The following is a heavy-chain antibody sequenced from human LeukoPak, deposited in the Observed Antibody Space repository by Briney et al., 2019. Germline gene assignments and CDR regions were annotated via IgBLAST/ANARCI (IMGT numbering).Heavy chain of an antibody. Sequence: GGSLRLSCAASGFTFSSYWMHWVRQAPGKGLVWVSRISPDGSTTGHADSVKGRFTISRDNSKNTLYLQMNSLRAEDTAVYYCAKLTGTTENFDYWGQGTLVTVSS. V-gene: IGHV3-74*01. CDR1: GFTFSSYW. CDR2: ISPDGSTT. CDR3: AKLTGTTENFDY. J-gene: IGHJ4*02. D-gene: IGHD1-20*01.